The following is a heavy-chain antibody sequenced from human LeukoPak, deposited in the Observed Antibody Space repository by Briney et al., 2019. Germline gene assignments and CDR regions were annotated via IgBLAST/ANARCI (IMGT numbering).Heavy chain of an antibody. CDR1: GFTFSSYW. CDR2: IFRDGSIT. V-gene: IGHV3-74*01. Sequence: PGGSLRLSCAASGFTFSSYWMHWVRQAPGKGLVWVSRIFRDGSITTYADSVKGRFSISRDNAKNTLYLQMNSLRAEDTAVYYCAREDRNGFDIWGQGTMVTVSS. CDR3: AREDRNGFDI. J-gene: IGHJ3*02.